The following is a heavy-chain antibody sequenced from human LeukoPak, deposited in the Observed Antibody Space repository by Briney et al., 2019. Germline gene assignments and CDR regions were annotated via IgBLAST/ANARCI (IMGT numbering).Heavy chain of an antibody. V-gene: IGHV3-30*02. CDR3: AKDPVAGAPSYYFDN. D-gene: IGHD6-19*01. J-gene: IGHJ4*02. Sequence: GGSLRLSCVASGFTFNTYGMNWVRQAPGKGLAWVSFLRYDGRNQYYADSVKGRFTISRDNPKNTLYLQMSSLRPEDTAVYYCAKDPVAGAPSYYFDNWGQGTLVTVSS. CDR2: LRYDGRNQ. CDR1: GFTFNTYG.